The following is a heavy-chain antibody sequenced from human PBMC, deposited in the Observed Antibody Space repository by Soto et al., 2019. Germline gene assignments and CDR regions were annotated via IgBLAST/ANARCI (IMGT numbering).Heavy chain of an antibody. J-gene: IGHJ5*02. CDR1: GGSISSSSYY. Sequence: PSETLSLTCTVSGGSISSSSYYWGWIRQPPGKGLEWIGSIYYSGSTYYNPSLKSRVTISVDTSKNQFSLKLSSVTAADTVVFYCARLRGGLWFGEWWFDPWGQGTLVTVSS. CDR2: IYYSGST. D-gene: IGHD3-10*01. V-gene: IGHV4-39*01. CDR3: ARLRGGLWFGEWWFDP.